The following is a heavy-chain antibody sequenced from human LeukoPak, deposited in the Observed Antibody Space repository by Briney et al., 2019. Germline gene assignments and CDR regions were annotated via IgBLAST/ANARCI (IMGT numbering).Heavy chain of an antibody. V-gene: IGHV3-33*05. CDR3: ARDLTPPIVVADNYGMDV. Sequence: GGSLRLSCAASGFTFSSYGMHWVRQAPGKGLEWVAVISYDGSNKYYADSVKGRFTISRDNSKNTLYLQMNSLRAEDTAVYYCARDLTPPIVVADNYGMDVWGQGTTVTVSS. CDR1: GFTFSSYG. J-gene: IGHJ6*02. D-gene: IGHD3-22*01. CDR2: ISYDGSNK.